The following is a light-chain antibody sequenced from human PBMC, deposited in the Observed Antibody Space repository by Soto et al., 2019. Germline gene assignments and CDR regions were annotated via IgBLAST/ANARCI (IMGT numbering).Light chain of an antibody. J-gene: IGKJ3*01. V-gene: IGKV4-1*01. CDR1: QSVLYSSNNKNY. CDR2: WAS. CDR3: QQYYSTPQT. Sequence: DIVMTQSPDSLAVSLGERATINCKSSQSVLYSSNNKNYLAWYQQKPGQPPKLLIYWASTRESGVPDRFSGSGSGTDFTLTISILQAEDEAVYYCQQYYSTPQTFGPGTKVDIK.